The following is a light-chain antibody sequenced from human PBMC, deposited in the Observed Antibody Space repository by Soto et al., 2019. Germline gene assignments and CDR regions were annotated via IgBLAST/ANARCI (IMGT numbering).Light chain of an antibody. J-gene: IGLJ2*01. CDR3: QSYDSSNQV. Sequence: NFMLTQPHSVSESPGKTVTISCTRGSGSIASNYVQWYQQRPGSAPTTVIYEDNQRPSGVPDRFSGPIDSSSNSASLTISGLKTEDEADYYCQSYDSSNQVFGGGTKLTVL. CDR2: EDN. V-gene: IGLV6-57*04. CDR1: SGSIASNY.